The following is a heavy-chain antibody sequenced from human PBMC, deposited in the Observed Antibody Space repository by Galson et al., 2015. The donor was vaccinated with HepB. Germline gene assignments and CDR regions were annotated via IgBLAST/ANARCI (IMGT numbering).Heavy chain of an antibody. J-gene: IGHJ3*01. CDR1: GYTFTSYA. CDR3: ARNTSDKGAFDV. D-gene: IGHD1/OR15-1a*01. CDR2: ISGYNDNT. V-gene: IGHV1-18*01. Sequence: SVKVSCKAPGYTFTSYALSWVRQAPGQGLEWMGWISGYNDNTNYAQKFQGRVTMTTDTSTSAAYMELRSLRSDDTAVYYCARNTSDKGAFDVWGQGTLVTVSS.